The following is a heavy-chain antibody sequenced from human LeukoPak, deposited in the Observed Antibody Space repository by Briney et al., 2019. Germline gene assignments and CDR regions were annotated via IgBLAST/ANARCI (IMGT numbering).Heavy chain of an antibody. CDR1: GFTFSSYS. D-gene: IGHD3-22*01. CDR3: ARVAPYYYHSSGYSDY. CDR2: ISSSSSTI. Sequence: GGSLRLSCAASGFTFSSYSMNWVRQAPGKGLEWVSYISSSSSTIYYADSVKGRFTISRDNAKNSLYLQMNSLRAEDTAVYYCARVAPYYYHSSGYSDYWGQGTLVTVSS. J-gene: IGHJ4*02. V-gene: IGHV3-48*01.